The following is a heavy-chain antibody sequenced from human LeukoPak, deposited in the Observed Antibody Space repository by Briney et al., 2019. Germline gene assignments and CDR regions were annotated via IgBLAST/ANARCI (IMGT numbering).Heavy chain of an antibody. Sequence: GGTLRLSCAASGFTFSSYGMSWVRQAPGKGLEWVSTISGGGVTTYYADSVKGRFTISRDNAKNSLYLQMNSLRAEDTAVYYCAGVYGDYGSYYYYMDVWGKGTTVTVSS. CDR2: ISGGGVTT. CDR3: AGVYGDYGSYYYYMDV. J-gene: IGHJ6*03. D-gene: IGHD4-17*01. V-gene: IGHV3-23*01. CDR1: GFTFSSYG.